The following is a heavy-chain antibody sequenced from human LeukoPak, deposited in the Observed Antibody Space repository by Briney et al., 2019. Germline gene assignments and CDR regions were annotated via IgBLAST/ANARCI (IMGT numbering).Heavy chain of an antibody. D-gene: IGHD3-10*01. CDR1: GYTFTTYY. J-gene: IGHJ4*02. CDR3: ARDETMVRGVTRFDY. V-gene: IGHV1-2*02. CDR2: IDPDSGGT. Sequence: ASVKVSCKTSGYTFTTYYVHWIRQAPGEGLEWMGWIDPDSGGTESAQKFQGRVTMTRDTSIGTAYMELRSLRSDDTAVYYCARDETMVRGVTRFDYWGQGTLVTVSS.